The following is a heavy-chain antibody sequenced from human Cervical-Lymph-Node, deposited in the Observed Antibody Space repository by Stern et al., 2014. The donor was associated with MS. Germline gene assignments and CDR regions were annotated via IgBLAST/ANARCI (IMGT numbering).Heavy chain of an antibody. V-gene: IGHV3-33*01. D-gene: IGHD2-15*01. CDR1: GFTLSDSG. CDR3: ARDFSGYSSGHLDR. CDR2: MWFDGVNK. Sequence: VQLVESGGGVVKPGGSLRISCAASGFTLSDSGMHWVRQAPGKGLQWVGAMWFDGVNKYYADSVKGRFAISRDKSTNTLFLQMSSLRSDDTATYYCARDFSGYSSGHLDRWGQGTLVIVSS. J-gene: IGHJ5*02.